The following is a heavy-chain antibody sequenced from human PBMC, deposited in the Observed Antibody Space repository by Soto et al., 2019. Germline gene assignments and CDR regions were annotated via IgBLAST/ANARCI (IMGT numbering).Heavy chain of an antibody. V-gene: IGHV4-59*08. CDR3: ASLNFDILTGYYVFDL. J-gene: IGHJ3*01. D-gene: IGHD3-9*01. CDR2: ISYSGST. Sequence: SETLSLTCTVSGGSISGYYWSWIRQSPGKGLEYIGYISYSGSTNYNPSLKSRVTTSLDTSKHQFSLKLSSVTAADTAVYYCASLNFDILTGYYVFDLWGQGTMVPVSS. CDR1: GGSISGYY.